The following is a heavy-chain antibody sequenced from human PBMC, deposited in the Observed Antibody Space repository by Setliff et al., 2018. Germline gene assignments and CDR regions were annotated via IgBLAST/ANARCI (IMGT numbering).Heavy chain of an antibody. CDR1: GFTFSAYS. J-gene: IGHJ6*02. Sequence: PGGSLRLSCAASGFTFSAYSMNWVRQAPGKGLEWVSSSSSTGRYTFYADSVKGRFTVSKDNAENSLYLQMNGLRAEDTAVYYCARVKPFAMDVWGQGTTVTVSS. CDR3: ARVKPFAMDV. CDR2: SSSTGRYT. V-gene: IGHV3-21*01.